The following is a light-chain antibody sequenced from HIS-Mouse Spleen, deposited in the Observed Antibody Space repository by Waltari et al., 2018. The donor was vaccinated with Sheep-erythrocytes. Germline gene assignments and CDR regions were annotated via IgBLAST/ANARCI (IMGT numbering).Light chain of an antibody. CDR2: EGS. J-gene: IGLJ3*02. CDR1: SSAVGSYNL. V-gene: IGLV2-23*01. CDR3: CSYAGSSTPWV. Sequence: QSALTQPASVPGSPGQSITIPCTGTSSAVGSYNLVSWYQQHPGKAPKRMIYEGSKRPSGVSNRFSGSKSGNTASLTISGLQAEDEADYYCCSYAGSSTPWVFGGGTKLTVL.